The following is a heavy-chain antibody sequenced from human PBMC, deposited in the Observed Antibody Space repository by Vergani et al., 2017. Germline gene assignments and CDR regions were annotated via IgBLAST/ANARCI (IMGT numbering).Heavy chain of an antibody. Sequence: EVQLVESGGGLVQPGGSLRLSCAASGFTFSSYSMNWVRQAPGKGLEWVSYISSSSSTIYYADSVKGRFTISRDNAKNSLYLQMNSLRDEDTAVYYCARATRITIFGVVADAFDIWGQGTMVTVSS. CDR1: GFTFSSYS. V-gene: IGHV3-48*02. CDR2: ISSSSSTI. J-gene: IGHJ3*02. CDR3: ARATRITIFGVVADAFDI. D-gene: IGHD3-3*01.